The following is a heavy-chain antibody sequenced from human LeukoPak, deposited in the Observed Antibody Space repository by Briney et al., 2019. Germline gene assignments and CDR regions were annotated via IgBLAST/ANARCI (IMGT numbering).Heavy chain of an antibody. Sequence: GASVKVSCKASGYTFTGYHIHWVRQAPGQGPEWMAWINPNSGGTNYAQKFQGRVTMTRDTSISTAFMDLSRLRSDDTAVYYCARVKTMIVVVRLFDYWGQGTQVTVSS. J-gene: IGHJ4*02. V-gene: IGHV1-2*02. D-gene: IGHD3-22*01. CDR2: INPNSGGT. CDR1: GYTFTGYH. CDR3: ARVKTMIVVVRLFDY.